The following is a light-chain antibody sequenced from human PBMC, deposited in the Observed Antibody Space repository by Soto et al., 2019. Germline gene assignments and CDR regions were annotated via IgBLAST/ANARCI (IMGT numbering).Light chain of an antibody. CDR2: DAS. V-gene: IGKV1-5*01. J-gene: IGKJ1*01. CDR3: QQYNSHWT. Sequence: DLQMTQSPSTLSASVGDRVTITCRASQSISSWLAWYQQKPGRAPKVLIYDASSLKSGVPLRFSDSGSTTEFTLTISSLQPDDFATYYCQQYNSHWTFGQGTKVEIK. CDR1: QSISSW.